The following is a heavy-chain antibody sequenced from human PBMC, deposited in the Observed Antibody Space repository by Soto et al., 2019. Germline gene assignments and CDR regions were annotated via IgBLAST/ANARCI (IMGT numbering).Heavy chain of an antibody. D-gene: IGHD3-22*01. CDR3: AKLHYYYDSSGYYSDY. J-gene: IGHJ4*02. V-gene: IGHV3-23*01. Sequence: GGSLRLSCAASGFTFSSYAMIWVRQAPGKGLEWVSAISGSGGSTYYADSVKSRFTISRDNSKNTLYLQMNSLRAEDTAVYYCAKLHYYYDSSGYYSDYWGQGTLVTVSS. CDR1: GFTFSSYA. CDR2: ISGSGGST.